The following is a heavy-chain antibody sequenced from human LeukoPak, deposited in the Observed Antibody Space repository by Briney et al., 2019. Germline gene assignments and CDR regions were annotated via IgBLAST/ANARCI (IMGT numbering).Heavy chain of an antibody. CDR3: ARERPPNDLEYYFDY. D-gene: IGHD1-1*01. CDR2: INHSGST. V-gene: IGHV4-34*01. CDR1: GGSFSGYY. J-gene: IGHJ4*02. Sequence: SETLSLTCAVYGGSFSGYYWSWIRQPPGKGLEWIGEINHSGSTNYNSSLKSRVTISVDTSKNQFSLKLSSVTAADTAVYYCARERPPNDLEYYFDYWGQGTLVTVSS.